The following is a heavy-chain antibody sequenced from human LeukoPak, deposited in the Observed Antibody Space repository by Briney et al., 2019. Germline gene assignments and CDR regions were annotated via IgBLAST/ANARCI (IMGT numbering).Heavy chain of an antibody. CDR3: AKVRIVVVPAAADY. V-gene: IGHV3-23*01. Sequence: GGSLRLSCAASGFTFSTNAMSWVRQAPGKGLEWVSAISGSGGSTYYADSVKGRFTISRDNSKNTLYLQMNSLRAEDTAVYYCAKVRIVVVPAAADYWGQGTLVTVSS. CDR1: GFTFSTNA. CDR2: ISGSGGST. D-gene: IGHD2-2*01. J-gene: IGHJ4*02.